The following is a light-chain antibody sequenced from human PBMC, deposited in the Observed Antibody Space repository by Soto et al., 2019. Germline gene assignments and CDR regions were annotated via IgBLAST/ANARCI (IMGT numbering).Light chain of an antibody. V-gene: IGKV3-20*01. Sequence: EIVLTQSPGTTSLSPGDRATLSCRASQNVYNNLLAWYKQRPGQAPWLLIYDAEERATGIPDRFSGSGSGTDFTLTIIRLEPEDFAVYYCQQYGDSSLTFGGGTKVEI. CDR1: QNVYNNL. J-gene: IGKJ4*01. CDR2: DAE. CDR3: QQYGDSSLT.